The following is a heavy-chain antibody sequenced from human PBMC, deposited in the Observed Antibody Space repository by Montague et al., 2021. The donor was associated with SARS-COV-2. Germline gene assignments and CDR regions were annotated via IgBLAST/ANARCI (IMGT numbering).Heavy chain of an antibody. CDR2: IYSGGST. CDR3: ARDLTYGSGRSYYYYGMDV. CDR1: GFTVSSNY. D-gene: IGHD3-10*01. J-gene: IGHJ6*02. V-gene: IGHV3-53*04. Sequence: SLRLSCAAPGFTVSSNYMSWVRQAPGKGLEWVSVIYSGGSTYYADSAKGRFTISRHNSKNTLYLQMNSLRAEDTAVYYCARDLTYGSGRSYYYYGMDVWGQGTTVTVSS.